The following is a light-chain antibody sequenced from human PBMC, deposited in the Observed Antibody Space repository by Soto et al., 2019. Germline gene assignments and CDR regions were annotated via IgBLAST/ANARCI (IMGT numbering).Light chain of an antibody. Sequence: DFQLTHSPSSLAASVGNRFTITFRAIQGIRNDLGWYQQRPGKAPKRLIYGASTLQSGVPSRFSGSGSGTEFTLTISSLQSEDFATYYCLQHSSYPWTFGQGTKVDI. V-gene: IGKV1-17*01. CDR3: LQHSSYPWT. J-gene: IGKJ1*01. CDR2: GAS. CDR1: QGIRND.